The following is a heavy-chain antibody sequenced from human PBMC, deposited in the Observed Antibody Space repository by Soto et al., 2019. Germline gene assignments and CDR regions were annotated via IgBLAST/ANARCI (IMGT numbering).Heavy chain of an antibody. CDR1: CGSVSSGSYY. D-gene: IGHD5-12*01. CDR2: IYYSGST. V-gene: IGHV4-61*01. CDR3: AREGYSGYYYYYYYGMDV. J-gene: IGHJ6*02. Sequence: SETLSLTCTVSCGSVSSGSYYWSWIRQPPGKGLEWIGYIYYSGSTNYNPSLKSRVTISVDTSKNQFSLKLSSVTAADTAVYYCAREGYSGYYYYYYYGMDVWGQGTTVTVSS.